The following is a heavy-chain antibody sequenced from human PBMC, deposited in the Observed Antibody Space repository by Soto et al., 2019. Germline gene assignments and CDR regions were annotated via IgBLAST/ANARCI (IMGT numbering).Heavy chain of an antibody. CDR3: ARGVARYFGAYYYYMDV. D-gene: IGHD3-9*01. V-gene: IGHV4-31*03. Sequence: SLTCTVSGGSISSGGYYWSWIRQHPGKGLEWIGYIYYSGSTYYNPSLKSRVTISVDTSKNQFSLKLSSVTAADTAVYYCARGVARYFGAYYYYMDVWGKGTTVTVSS. J-gene: IGHJ6*03. CDR2: IYYSGST. CDR1: GGSISSGGYY.